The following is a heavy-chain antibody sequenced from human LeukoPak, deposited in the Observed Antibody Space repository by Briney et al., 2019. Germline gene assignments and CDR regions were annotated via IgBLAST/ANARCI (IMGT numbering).Heavy chain of an antibody. CDR1: GGSFSGYY. V-gene: IGHV4-34*01. CDR3: APYGSGFSIDDY. Sequence: SETLSLTCAVYGGSFSGYYWSWIRQPPGKGLEWIGEINHSGSTNYNPSLKSRVTISVDTSKNQFSLKLSSVTAADTAVYYCAPYGSGFSIDDYWGQGTLVTVSS. J-gene: IGHJ4*02. CDR2: INHSGST. D-gene: IGHD3-10*01.